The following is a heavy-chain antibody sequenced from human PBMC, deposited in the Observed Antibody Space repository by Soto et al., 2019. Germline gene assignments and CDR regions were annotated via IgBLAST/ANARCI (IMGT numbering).Heavy chain of an antibody. CDR2: IYWDDDK. J-gene: IGHJ4*02. CDR3: AHRPSGWYLFDY. V-gene: IGHV2-5*02. D-gene: IGHD6-19*01. CDR1: GFSLSTRAVS. Sequence: SGPTLVNPTQTLTLTCTFSGFSLSTRAVSVGWIRQPPGKALEWLALIYWDDDKRYSPSLKSRFTLTKDTSKNQVVLIMTNMDPVGTATYYCAHRPSGWYLFDYWGQGTLVTVSS.